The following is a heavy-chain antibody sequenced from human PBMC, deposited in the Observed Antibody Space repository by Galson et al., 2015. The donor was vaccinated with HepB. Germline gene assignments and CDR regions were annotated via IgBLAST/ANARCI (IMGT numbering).Heavy chain of an antibody. V-gene: IGHV2-70*01. D-gene: IGHD6-19*01. Sequence: PALVKPTQTLTLTCTFSGFSLSTSGMCVSWIRQPPGKALEWLALIDWDDDKYYSTSLKTRLTISKDTSKNQVVPTMTNMDPVDTATYYCARIRRGHSLAGTGRYYYYYGMDVWGQGTTVTVSS. CDR1: GFSLSTSGMC. CDR2: IDWDDDK. CDR3: ARIRRGHSLAGTGRYYYYYGMDV. J-gene: IGHJ6*02.